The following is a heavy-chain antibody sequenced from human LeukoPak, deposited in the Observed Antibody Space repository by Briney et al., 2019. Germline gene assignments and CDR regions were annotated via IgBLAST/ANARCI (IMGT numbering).Heavy chain of an antibody. D-gene: IGHD3-3*01. Sequence: SETLSLTCTVSGGSISSSSYYWGWIRQPPGKGLEWIGSIYYSGSTYYNPSLKSRGTISVDTSKNQFSLKLSSVTAADTAVYYCARHFVPYYDFWSGYYTRWFDPWGQGTLVTVSS. V-gene: IGHV4-39*01. J-gene: IGHJ5*02. CDR3: ARHFVPYYDFWSGYYTRWFDP. CDR1: GGSISSSSYY. CDR2: IYYSGST.